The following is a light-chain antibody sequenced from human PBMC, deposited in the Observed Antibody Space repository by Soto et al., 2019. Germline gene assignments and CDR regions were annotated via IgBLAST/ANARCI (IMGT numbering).Light chain of an antibody. V-gene: IGKV3-15*01. J-gene: IGKJ4*01. Sequence: EIVMTQSPATLSVSPGEGATLSCRASQSVRSDLAWYQHKPGLAPRLLIYGVSTRATGIPVRVSGSGSGTEFTLSISSLQSYDSAIYYCQHYNNLPLTFGGGTKVDIK. CDR1: QSVRSD. CDR2: GVS. CDR3: QHYNNLPLT.